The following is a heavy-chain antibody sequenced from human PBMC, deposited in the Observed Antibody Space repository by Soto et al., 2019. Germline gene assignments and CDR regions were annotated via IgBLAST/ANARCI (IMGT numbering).Heavy chain of an antibody. CDR2: ISGSGGST. CDR3: AKDLSRQAYCGGDCYSGFDY. J-gene: IGHJ4*02. V-gene: IGHV3-23*01. D-gene: IGHD2-21*02. Sequence: EVQLLESGGGLVQPGGSLRLSCAAAGFTFRSYAMSWVRQAPGKGLECVSGISGSGGSTYYADSVKGRFTISRDNSKNPLYLQMNSLRAEDTAVYYCAKDLSRQAYCGGDCYSGFDYWGQGTLVTVSS. CDR1: GFTFRSYA.